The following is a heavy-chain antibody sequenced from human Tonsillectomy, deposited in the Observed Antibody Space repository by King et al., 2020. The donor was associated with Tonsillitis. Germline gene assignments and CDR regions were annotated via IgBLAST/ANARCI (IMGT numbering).Heavy chain of an antibody. J-gene: IGHJ4*02. CDR1: GGTFSTQT. Sequence: QLVQSGVEVKKPGSSVKVSCKASGGTFSTQTISWVRQAPGQGLEWMGGIIPIFDKTNYAQKFQGRVTISADESTSTAYMELSSLRSDDTAVYYCARDFGNTPYFEYWGQGTLITVSS. CDR2: IIPIFDKT. D-gene: IGHD2-15*01. V-gene: IGHV1-69*01. CDR3: ARDFGNTPYFEY.